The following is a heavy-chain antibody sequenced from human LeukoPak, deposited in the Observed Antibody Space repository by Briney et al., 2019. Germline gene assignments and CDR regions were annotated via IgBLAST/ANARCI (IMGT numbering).Heavy chain of an antibody. V-gene: IGHV3-53*01. D-gene: IGHD1-1*01. J-gene: IGHJ4*02. CDR3: ARVNLEHFDY. CDR1: GFTVSSSY. CDR2: IYSGGST. Sequence: GGSLRLSCAASGFTVSSSYMSWVRQAPGKGLEWVSVIYSGGSTYYADSVKGRFTISRDNSKNTLYLQMNSLRAEDTAVYYCARVNLEHFDYWGQGTLVTVSS.